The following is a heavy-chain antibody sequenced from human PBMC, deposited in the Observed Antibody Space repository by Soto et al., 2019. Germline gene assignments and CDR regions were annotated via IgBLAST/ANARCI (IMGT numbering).Heavy chain of an antibody. CDR2: IYYSGST. D-gene: IGHD3-10*01. CDR3: ARTHYGSGSYPYYFDY. J-gene: IGHJ4*02. V-gene: IGHV4-59*08. Sequence: PSETLSLTCTVSGGSISSYYWSWIRQPPGKGLEWIGYIYYSGSTYYNPSLKSRVTISVDTSKNQFSLKLSSVTAADTAVYYFARTHYGSGSYPYYFDYWGQGTLVTVSS. CDR1: GGSISSYY.